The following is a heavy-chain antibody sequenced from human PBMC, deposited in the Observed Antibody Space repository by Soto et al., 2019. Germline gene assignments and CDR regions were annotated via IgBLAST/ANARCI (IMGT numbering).Heavy chain of an antibody. V-gene: IGHV5-51*01. CDR3: ARGPPVLLWFGELLYPNWFDP. D-gene: IGHD3-10*01. CDR2: IYPGDSDT. Sequence: GESLKISCKGSGYSFTSYWIGWVRQMPGKGLEWMGIIYPGDSDTRYSPSFQGQVTISADKSISTAYLQWSSLKASDTAMYYCARGPPVLLWFGELLYPNWFDPWGQGTLVTVS. CDR1: GYSFTSYW. J-gene: IGHJ5*02.